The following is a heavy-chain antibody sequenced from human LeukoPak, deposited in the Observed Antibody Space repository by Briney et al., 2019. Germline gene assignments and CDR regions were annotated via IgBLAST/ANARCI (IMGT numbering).Heavy chain of an antibody. CDR1: GASVSGDY. CDR3: ARHPRVGASGNYLFDY. J-gene: IGHJ4*02. CDR2: IATGGDT. Sequence: SDTLSLTCAVSGASVSGDYWSWIRLPPGKGLEWIAYIATGGDTNCNPPLRSRVTMSVDTSKNQFSLKLSSVTAADTAMYYCARHPRVGASGNYLFDYWGQGALVTVSS. D-gene: IGHD1-26*01. V-gene: IGHV4-4*09.